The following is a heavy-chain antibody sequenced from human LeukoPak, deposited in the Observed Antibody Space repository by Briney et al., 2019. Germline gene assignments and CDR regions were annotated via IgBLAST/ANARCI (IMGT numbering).Heavy chain of an antibody. Sequence: SETLSLTCAVSGYSISSSDYWAWIRQPPGKGLEWIGHIYYSGSIYYNPSLKSRVTMSVDTSKNQFSLKLSSVTAADTAVYYCASLTCYDFWSGYYDSDAFDIWGQGTMVTVSS. CDR1: GYSISSSDY. D-gene: IGHD3-3*01. CDR3: ASLTCYDFWSGYYDSDAFDI. V-gene: IGHV4-28*05. J-gene: IGHJ3*02. CDR2: IYYSGSI.